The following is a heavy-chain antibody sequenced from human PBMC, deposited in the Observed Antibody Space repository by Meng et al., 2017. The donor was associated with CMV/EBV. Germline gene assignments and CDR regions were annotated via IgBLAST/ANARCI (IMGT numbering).Heavy chain of an antibody. CDR1: GGSFSGYY. CDR2: INHSGST. D-gene: IGHD4/OR15-4a*01. J-gene: IGHJ4*02. Sequence: GSLRLSCAVYGGSFSGYYWSWIRQPPGKGLEWIGEINHSGSTNYNPSLKRRVTISVDTSKNQFSLKLSSVTAADTAVYYCARVRGASDYWGQGTLVTVSS. V-gene: IGHV4-34*01. CDR3: ARVRGASDY.